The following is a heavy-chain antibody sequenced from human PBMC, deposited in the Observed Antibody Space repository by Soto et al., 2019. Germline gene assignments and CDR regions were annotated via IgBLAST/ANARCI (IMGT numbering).Heavy chain of an antibody. Sequence: SETLSLTCASSGGSVSSNNAAWNWIRQSPSRGLEWLGRTYYRSRWYNDYAVSVKSRITVNPDTSKNQFSLQLTSVTPEDTAVYYCAGTSSHSRHHNDVWGRGTTVPVSS. CDR1: GGSVSSNNAA. D-gene: IGHD1-7*01. J-gene: IGHJ6*04. CDR3: AGTSSHSRHHNDV. V-gene: IGHV6-1*01. CDR2: TYYRSRWYN.